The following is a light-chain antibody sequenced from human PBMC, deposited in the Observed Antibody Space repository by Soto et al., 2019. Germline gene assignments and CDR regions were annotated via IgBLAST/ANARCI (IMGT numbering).Light chain of an antibody. J-gene: IGKJ5*01. CDR1: QSINSW. CDR3: QQYAIPSMS. Sequence: DIQMTQSPSTLSASVGCSFNITCRASQSINSWLAWYQQKPGKAPNLLISKASSLNSGVPSRLTGSGYGTELTITISSLKPDDSETYLCQQYAIPSMSFGHGTRLEI. CDR2: KAS. V-gene: IGKV1-5*03.